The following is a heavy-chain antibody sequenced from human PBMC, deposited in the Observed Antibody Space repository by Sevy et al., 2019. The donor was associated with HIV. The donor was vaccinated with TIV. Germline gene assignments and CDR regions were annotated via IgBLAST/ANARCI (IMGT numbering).Heavy chain of an antibody. J-gene: IGHJ5*02. D-gene: IGHD2-2*01. V-gene: IGHV1-69*06. CDR2: IMTVFGTT. Sequence: KVSCKASGDTFTSSGINWVRQAPGQGPEWMGGIMTVFGTTHYAQRFQGRVTIIADKSTSTVYMGLRSLRSEDTAVYYCARDVGNVVVVPAPVGWFDRWGQGTLVTVSS. CDR3: ARDVGNVVVVPAPVGWFDR. CDR1: GDTFTSSG.